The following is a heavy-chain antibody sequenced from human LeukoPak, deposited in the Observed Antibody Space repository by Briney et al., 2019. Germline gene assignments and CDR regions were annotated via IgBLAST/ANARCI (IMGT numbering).Heavy chain of an antibody. J-gene: IGHJ5*02. CDR3: AKDLVTYPAEPFDP. V-gene: IGHV3-30*02. CDR1: GFTFSSYG. CDR2: IRYDGSNK. Sequence: PGGSLRLSCAASGFTFSSYGMHWVRQAPGKGLEWVAFIRYDGSNKYYADSVKGRFTISRDNSKNTLYLQMNSLRAEDTAVYYCAKDLVTYPAEPFDPWGQGTLVTVSS. D-gene: IGHD2-2*02.